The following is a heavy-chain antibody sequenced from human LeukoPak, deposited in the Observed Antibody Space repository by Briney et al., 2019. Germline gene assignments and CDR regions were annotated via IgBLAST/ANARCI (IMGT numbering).Heavy chain of an antibody. CDR1: GFTFSSYS. D-gene: IGHD5-12*01. V-gene: IGHV3-21*01. CDR3: AREGATSSVDY. J-gene: IGHJ4*02. CDR2: ISSSSYI. Sequence: PGGSLRLSCAASGFTFSSYSMNWVRQAPGKGLEWVSSISSSSYIYYADSVKGRFTISRDNAKNSLYLQMNSLRAEDTAVYYCAREGATSSVDYWGQGTLVTVSS.